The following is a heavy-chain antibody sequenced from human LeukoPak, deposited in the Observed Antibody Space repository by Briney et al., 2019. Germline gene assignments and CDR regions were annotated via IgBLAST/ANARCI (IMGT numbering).Heavy chain of an antibody. V-gene: IGHV3-53*01. Sequence: GGSLRLSCAASGFTVSSNYMSWVRQAPGKGLEWVSVIYSGGSTYYADSVKGRFTISRDNSKNTLYLQMNSLRAEDTAVYYCARDGSSGRGYYYYYGMDVWGEGTTVTVSS. CDR1: GFTVSSNY. J-gene: IGHJ6*04. D-gene: IGHD1-26*01. CDR3: ARDGSSGRGYYYYYGMDV. CDR2: IYSGGST.